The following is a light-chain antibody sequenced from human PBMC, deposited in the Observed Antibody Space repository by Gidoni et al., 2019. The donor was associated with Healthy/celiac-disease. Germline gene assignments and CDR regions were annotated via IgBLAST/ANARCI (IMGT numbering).Light chain of an antibody. CDR1: QSISSW. CDR3: QQYNGYPSGR. J-gene: IGKJ1*01. V-gene: IGKV1-5*03. Sequence: DIQMTQSPSTLSASVGDRVTITCRASQSISSWLAWYQQKPGKAPKHLIYKASILESGVPSRFSGRGSGTEFTLTISSLQPNFFAIYSCQQYNGYPSGRFXQXTKVEIK. CDR2: KAS.